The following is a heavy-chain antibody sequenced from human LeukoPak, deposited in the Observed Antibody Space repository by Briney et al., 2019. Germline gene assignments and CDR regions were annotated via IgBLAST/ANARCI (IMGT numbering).Heavy chain of an antibody. Sequence: SGPTLVNPTQTLTLTCTFSGFSLSTSGVGVGWILQPPGKALEWLALIYWDDDKRYSPSLKSRLTITKDTSKNQVVLTMTNMDPVDTATYYCAHSAYCGGDCYSEYFDYWGQGTLVTVSS. J-gene: IGHJ4*02. CDR3: AHSAYCGGDCYSEYFDY. CDR2: IYWDDDK. D-gene: IGHD2-21*02. CDR1: GFSLSTSGVG. V-gene: IGHV2-5*02.